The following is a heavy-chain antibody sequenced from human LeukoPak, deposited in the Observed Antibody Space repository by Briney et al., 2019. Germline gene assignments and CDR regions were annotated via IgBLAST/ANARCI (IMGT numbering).Heavy chain of an antibody. D-gene: IGHD2-8*01. Sequence: GGSLRLSCAASGFTFSSYGMHWVRQAPGKGLEWVAFIRYDGSNKYYADSVKGRFTISRDNSKNTLYLQMNSLRAEDTAVYYCAKDPRGAVPAALTKSRGDSVLMVYGLWVPRCRYYFDYWGQGTLVTVSS. J-gene: IGHJ4*02. CDR3: AKDPRGAVPAALTKSRGDSVLMVYGLWVPRCRYYFDY. CDR1: GFTFSSYG. V-gene: IGHV3-30*02. CDR2: IRYDGSNK.